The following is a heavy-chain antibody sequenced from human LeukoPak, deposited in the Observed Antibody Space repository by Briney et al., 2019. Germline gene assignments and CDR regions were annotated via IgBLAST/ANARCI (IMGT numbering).Heavy chain of an antibody. Sequence: GRSLRLSCAASGFTFDDYAMHWVRHAPGKGLEWVSGISWNSGSIGYADSVKGRFTISRDNAKNSLYLQMNSLRAEDTALYYCAKDSSGWSDAFDIWGQGTMVTVSS. J-gene: IGHJ3*02. CDR1: GFTFDDYA. D-gene: IGHD6-19*01. V-gene: IGHV3-9*01. CDR3: AKDSSGWSDAFDI. CDR2: ISWNSGSI.